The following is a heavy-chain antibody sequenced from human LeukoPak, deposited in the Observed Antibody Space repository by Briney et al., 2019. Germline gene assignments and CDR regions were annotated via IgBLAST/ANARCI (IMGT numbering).Heavy chain of an antibody. CDR3: ARDALMIVGATLPDY. J-gene: IGHJ4*02. Sequence: GGSLRLSCAASGFTFSDYYMSWIRQAPGKGLEWVSYISSSSSYTNYADSVKGRFTISRDNAKNSLYLQMNSLRAEDTAVYYCARDALMIVGATLPDYWGQGTLFTVSS. CDR2: ISSSSSYT. D-gene: IGHD1-26*01. CDR1: GFTFSDYY. V-gene: IGHV3-11*06.